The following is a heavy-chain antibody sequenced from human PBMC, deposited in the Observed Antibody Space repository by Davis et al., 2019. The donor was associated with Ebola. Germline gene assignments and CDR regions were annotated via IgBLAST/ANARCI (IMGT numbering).Heavy chain of an antibody. CDR3: ARGGGWYGRFDY. CDR2: ISSSSSYI. J-gene: IGHJ4*02. CDR1: GFTFSSYS. Sequence: GGSLRLSCAASGFTFSSYSMNWVRQAPGKGLEWVSSISSSSSYIYYADSVKGRFTISKDNAKNSLYLQMNSLRAEDTAVYYCARGGGWYGRFDYWGQGTLVTVSS. V-gene: IGHV3-21*01. D-gene: IGHD6-19*01.